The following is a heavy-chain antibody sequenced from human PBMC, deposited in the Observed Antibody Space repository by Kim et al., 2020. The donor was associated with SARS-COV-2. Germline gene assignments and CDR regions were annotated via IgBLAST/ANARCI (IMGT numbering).Heavy chain of an antibody. D-gene: IGHD6-13*01. J-gene: IGHJ6*02. CDR2: TYYRSKWYN. V-gene: IGHV6-1*01. CDR3: ARGIPNIAAAGTGWVYYYGMDV. CDR1: GDSVSSNSAA. Sequence: SQTLSLTCAISGDSVSSNSAAWNWIRQSPSRGLEWLGRTYYRSKWYNDYAVSVKSRITINPDTSKNQFSLQLNSVTPEDTAVYYCARGIPNIAAAGTGWVYYYGMDVWGQGTTVTVSS.